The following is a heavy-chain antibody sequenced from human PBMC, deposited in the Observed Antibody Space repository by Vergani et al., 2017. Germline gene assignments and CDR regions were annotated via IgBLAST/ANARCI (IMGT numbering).Heavy chain of an antibody. CDR2: TWYDGNNK. V-gene: IGHV3-33*01. CDR3: ARDLRLLYNRFDP. CDR1: GFTFNQFG. Sequence: QVQLVESGGGVVQPGRSLRLSCAASGFTFNQFGMHWVRQAPGKGLEWVAVTWYDGNNKQYADSVKGRFTISRDNSKSTMYLQMNSLGDEDTGVYYCARDLRLLYNRFDPWGQGTLVTVFS. D-gene: IGHD1-14*01. J-gene: IGHJ5*02.